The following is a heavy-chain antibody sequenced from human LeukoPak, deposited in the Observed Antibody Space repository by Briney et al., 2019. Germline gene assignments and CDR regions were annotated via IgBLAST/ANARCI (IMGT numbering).Heavy chain of an antibody. D-gene: IGHD5-12*01. CDR2: ISYDGSNK. Sequence: GGSLRLSCAASGFTFSSYAMHWVRQAPGKGPEWVAVISYDGSNKYYADSVKGRFTISRDNSKNTLYLQMNSLKTEDTAVYYCTTDPAEIVATIIIYWGQGTLVTVSS. CDR1: GFTFSSYA. CDR3: TTDPAEIVATIIIY. V-gene: IGHV3-30-3*01. J-gene: IGHJ4*02.